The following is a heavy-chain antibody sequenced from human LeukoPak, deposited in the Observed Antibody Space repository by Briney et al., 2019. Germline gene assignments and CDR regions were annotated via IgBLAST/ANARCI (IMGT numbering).Heavy chain of an antibody. V-gene: IGHV4-38-2*02. Sequence: PSETLSLTCTVSGYSISSGYYWGWIRQPPGKGLEWIGSIYHSGSTYYNPSLKSRVTISVDTSKNQFSLKLSSVTAADTAVYYCAKSYSSSRFIMDVWGKGTTVTVSS. CDR1: GYSISSGYY. J-gene: IGHJ6*04. CDR3: AKSYSSSRFIMDV. D-gene: IGHD6-13*01. CDR2: IYHSGST.